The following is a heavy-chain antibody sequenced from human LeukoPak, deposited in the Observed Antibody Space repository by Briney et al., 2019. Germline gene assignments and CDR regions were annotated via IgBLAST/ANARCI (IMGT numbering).Heavy chain of an antibody. V-gene: IGHV1-24*01. CDR2: FDPEDGET. J-gene: IGHJ4*02. CDR1: GYTLTELS. D-gene: IGHD1-26*01. Sequence: ALVKVSCKVSGYTLTELSMHWVRQAPGKGLEWMGGFDPEDGETIYAQKFQGRVTMTEDTSTDTAYMELSSLRSEDTAVYYCATPGSGSYLNSYFDYWGQGTLVTVSS. CDR3: ATPGSGSYLNSYFDY.